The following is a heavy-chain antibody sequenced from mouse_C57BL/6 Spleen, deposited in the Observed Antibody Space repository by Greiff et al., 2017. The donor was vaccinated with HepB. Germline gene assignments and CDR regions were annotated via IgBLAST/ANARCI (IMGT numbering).Heavy chain of an antibody. CDR2: ISDGGSYT. CDR1: GFTFSSYA. V-gene: IGHV5-4*03. Sequence: EVKVEESGGGLVKPGGSLKLSCAASGFTFSSYAMSWVRQTPEKRLEWVATISDGGSYTYYPDNVKGRFTISRDNAKNNLYLQMSHLKSEDTAMYYCARGGITTVVAVDYWGQGTTLTVSS. CDR3: ARGGITTVVAVDY. D-gene: IGHD1-1*01. J-gene: IGHJ2*01.